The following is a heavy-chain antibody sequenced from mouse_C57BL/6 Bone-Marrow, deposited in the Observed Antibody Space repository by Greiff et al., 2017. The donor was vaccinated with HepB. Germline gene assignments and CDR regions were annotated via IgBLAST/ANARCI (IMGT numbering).Heavy chain of an antibody. V-gene: IGHV5-6*02. Sequence: EVKVVESGGDLVKPGGSLKLSCAASGFTFSSYGMSWVRQTPDKRLEWVATISSGGSYTYYPDSVKGRFTISRDNAKNTLYLQRSSLKSEDTAMYYCARGTVFDYWGQGTTLTVSS. CDR1: GFTFSSYG. CDR2: ISSGGSYT. D-gene: IGHD1-1*01. J-gene: IGHJ2*01. CDR3: ARGTVFDY.